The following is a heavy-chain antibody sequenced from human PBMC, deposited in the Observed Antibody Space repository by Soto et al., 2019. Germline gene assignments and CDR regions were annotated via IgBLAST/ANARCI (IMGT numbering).Heavy chain of an antibody. CDR3: ATRITVFGLLIPPFDP. CDR2: INHTGGT. V-gene: IGHV4-34*02. Sequence: QVHLQQWGAGLLKPSETLSLTCAVYGGSVNGYYWNWIRQPPGKGLEWIGEINHTGGTHYNPSLKNRVPMSEDTSMNQFSWRLSSVTAADTAIYYCATRITVFGLLIPPFDPWGQGTQVTVSS. J-gene: IGHJ5*02. D-gene: IGHD3-3*01. CDR1: GGSVNGYY.